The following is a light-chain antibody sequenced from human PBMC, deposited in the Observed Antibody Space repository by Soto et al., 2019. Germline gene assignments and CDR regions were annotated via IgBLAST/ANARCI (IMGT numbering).Light chain of an antibody. CDR1: SSDIGGYNF. V-gene: IGLV2-14*01. Sequence: QSALTQPASVSGSPGQSITIACTGTSSDIGGYNFVSWYQQHPGKAPKLLIYDVGNRRSGVSNRFSGSKSGNTASVTISGLQDEDEAHYYCNSYRTVSTYVFGTGTKLTVL. CDR3: NSYRTVSTYV. J-gene: IGLJ1*01. CDR2: DVG.